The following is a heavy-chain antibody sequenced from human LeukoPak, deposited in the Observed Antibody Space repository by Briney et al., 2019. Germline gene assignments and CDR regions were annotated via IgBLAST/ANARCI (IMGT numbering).Heavy chain of an antibody. CDR1: GFSVSSNY. J-gene: IGHJ6*04. V-gene: IGHV3-53*01. D-gene: IGHD3-10*02. CDR3: AELGITMIGGV. CDR2: IYSGGST. Sequence: GGSLRLSCAASGFSVSSNYMSWVRQAPGKGLEWVSVIYSGGSTYYADSVKGRFTISRDNSKNTLYLQMNSLRAEDTAVYYCAELGITMIGGVWGKGTTVTISS.